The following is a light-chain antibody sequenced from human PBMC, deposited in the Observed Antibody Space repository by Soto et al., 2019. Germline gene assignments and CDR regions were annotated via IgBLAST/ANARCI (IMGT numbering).Light chain of an antibody. J-gene: IGKJ1*01. V-gene: IGKV1-5*03. CDR2: ETS. Sequence: DVQMTPSPSTLSASLGDRVTIPCRASQSISRWLAWYQQKPGKAPKLLIYETSSLEDGVPSRFTGSGSGTEFSLTITSLQPEDFASYYCQQYKDYWTFGQGTKVDIK. CDR1: QSISRW. CDR3: QQYKDYWT.